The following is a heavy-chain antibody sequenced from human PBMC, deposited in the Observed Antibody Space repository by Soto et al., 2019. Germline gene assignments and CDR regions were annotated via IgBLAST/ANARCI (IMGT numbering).Heavy chain of an antibody. CDR1: GYSFTSYW. J-gene: IGHJ5*02. CDR2: IDPSDSYT. V-gene: IGHV5-10-1*01. D-gene: IGHD5-18*01. Sequence: ESLKISCKGSGYSFTSYWISWVRQVPGKGLEWMGRIDPSDSYTNYSPSFQGHVTISADKSISTAYLQWSSLKASDTAMYYCARQSRGYPHGNWFDPWGQGTLVTVSS. CDR3: ARQSRGYPHGNWFDP.